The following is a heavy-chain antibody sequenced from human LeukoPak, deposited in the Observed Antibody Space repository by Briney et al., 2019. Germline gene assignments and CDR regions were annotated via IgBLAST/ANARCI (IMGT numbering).Heavy chain of an antibody. D-gene: IGHD3-10*01. CDR2: MNPNSGNT. CDR3: GRGNGELLT. J-gene: IGHJ4*02. CDR1: GYTFTSYD. V-gene: IGHV1-8*03. Sequence: ASVKVSCKSSGYTFTSYDINWVRQASGQGLEWMGWMNPNSGNTGYAQKFQGRVTITRNTSISTAYMELSSLRAEDTAVYYCGRGNGELLTWGQGTLVTVSS.